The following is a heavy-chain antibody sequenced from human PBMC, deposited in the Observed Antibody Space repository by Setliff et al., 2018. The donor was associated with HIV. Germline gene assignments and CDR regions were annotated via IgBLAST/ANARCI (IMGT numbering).Heavy chain of an antibody. CDR1: RGSISSGAYY. V-gene: IGHV4-31*03. D-gene: IGHD3-10*01. CDR2: IYYNGIT. J-gene: IGHJ4*02. Sequence: SETLSLTCTVSRGSISSGAYYWSWIRQHPERGLEWIGYIYYNGITYYSPSLRSRLTMSIDTSRNEFSLKLSSVTVADTAIYYCAVMFFYGSGSKSNFDYWGKGTLVTVSS. CDR3: AVMFFYGSGSKSNFDY.